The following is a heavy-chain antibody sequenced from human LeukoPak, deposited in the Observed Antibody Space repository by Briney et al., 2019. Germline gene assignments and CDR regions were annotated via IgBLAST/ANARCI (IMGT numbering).Heavy chain of an antibody. CDR3: ARDYGQLWLELHLFDY. J-gene: IGHJ4*02. CDR2: ISSSGSTI. D-gene: IGHD5-18*01. V-gene: IGHV3-48*03. Sequence: GGSLRLSCAASGFTFSSYEMNWVRQAPGKGLEWVSYISSSGSTIYYADSVKGRFTISRDNAKNSLYLQMNSLRAEDTALYYCARDYGQLWLELHLFDYWGQGTLVTVSS. CDR1: GFTFSSYE.